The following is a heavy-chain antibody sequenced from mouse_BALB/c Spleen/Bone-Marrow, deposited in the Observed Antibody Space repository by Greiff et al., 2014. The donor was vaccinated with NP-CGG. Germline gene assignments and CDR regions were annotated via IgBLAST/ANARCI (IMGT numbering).Heavy chain of an antibody. Sequence: VQLKESGAELVEPGASVKLSCTASGFNIKDTYLHWVKQRPEQGLDWIGRIDPAIFTKYDPKFQGKATITADTSSNTANLHLSSLTSEDTAVYYCASYRYGWYFDVWGAGTTVTVSS. CDR2: IDPAIFT. CDR1: GFNIKDTY. V-gene: IGHV14-3*02. D-gene: IGHD2-14*01. CDR3: ASYRYGWYFDV. J-gene: IGHJ1*01.